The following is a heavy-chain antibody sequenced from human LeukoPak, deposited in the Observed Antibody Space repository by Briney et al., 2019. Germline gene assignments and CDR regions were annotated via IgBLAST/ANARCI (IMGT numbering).Heavy chain of an antibody. V-gene: IGHV1-18*01. D-gene: IGHD3-10*01. CDR1: GYTFTSYG. CDR2: ISAYNGNT. CDR3: ARGVDYGSGSYYTPRPQGFDP. Sequence: ASVKVSCKASGYTFTSYGISWVRQAPGQGLEWMGWISAYNGNTNYAQKLQGRVTITTDTSTSTAYMELRSLRSDDTAVYYCARGVDYGSGSYYTPRPQGFDPWGQGTLVTVSS. J-gene: IGHJ5*02.